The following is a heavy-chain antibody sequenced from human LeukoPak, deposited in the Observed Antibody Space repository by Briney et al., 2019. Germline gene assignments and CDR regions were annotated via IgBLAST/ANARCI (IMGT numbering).Heavy chain of an antibody. CDR2: INPNSGGT. V-gene: IGHV1-2*02. CDR1: GYTFTGYY. Sequence: ASVKVSCKASGYTFTGYYMHWVRQAPGQGLEWMGWINPNSGGTNYAQKFQGRVTMTRDTSISTAYMELSRLRSDDTAVYYCGRDDSNWNAESYWFDPWGQGTLVTVSS. D-gene: IGHD1-20*01. CDR3: GRDDSNWNAESYWFDP. J-gene: IGHJ5*02.